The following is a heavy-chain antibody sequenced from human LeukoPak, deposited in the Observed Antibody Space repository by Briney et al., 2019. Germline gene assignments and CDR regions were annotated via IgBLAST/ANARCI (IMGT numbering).Heavy chain of an antibody. D-gene: IGHD6-19*01. CDR3: ASSGMAVAGPNFDY. CDR1: GFTFSSYW. V-gene: IGHV3-7*01. CDR2: IKQDGSEK. Sequence: PGGSLRLSCVASGFTFSSYWMSWLRQAPGKGLEWVANIKQDGSEKYYVDSVKGRFTISRDNAKNSLYLQMNSLRAEDTAVYYCASSGMAVAGPNFDYWGQGTLVTVSS. J-gene: IGHJ4*02.